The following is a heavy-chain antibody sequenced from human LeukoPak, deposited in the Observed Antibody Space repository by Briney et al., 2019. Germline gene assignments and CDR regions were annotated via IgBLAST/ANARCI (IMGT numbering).Heavy chain of an antibody. V-gene: IGHV1-2*02. CDR2: VNPNTGGT. D-gene: IGHD6-6*01. CDR1: GYAFTGYY. J-gene: IGHJ6*03. Sequence: ASVKVSCKASGYAFTGYYIHWVRQAPGQGLEWMGWVNPNTGGTNYAQQFQGRVTMTRDTSISTAYMELRSLRSDDTAVYYCARDSSYDNYYYYMDVWGKGTTVTISS. CDR3: ARDSSYDNYYYYMDV.